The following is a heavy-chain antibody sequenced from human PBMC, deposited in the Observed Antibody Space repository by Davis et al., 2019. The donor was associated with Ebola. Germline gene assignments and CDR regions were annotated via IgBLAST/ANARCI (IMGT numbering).Heavy chain of an antibody. J-gene: IGHJ4*02. Sequence: MPSETLSLTCTVSGGSISSSSYYWGWIRQPPGKGLEWIGYIYYSGSTNYNPSLKSRVTISVDTSKNQFSLKLSSVTAADTAVYYCATVADHTGVDYWGQGTLVTVSS. V-gene: IGHV4-61*05. CDR2: IYYSGST. CDR3: ATVADHTGVDY. D-gene: IGHD6-19*01. CDR1: GGSISSSSYY.